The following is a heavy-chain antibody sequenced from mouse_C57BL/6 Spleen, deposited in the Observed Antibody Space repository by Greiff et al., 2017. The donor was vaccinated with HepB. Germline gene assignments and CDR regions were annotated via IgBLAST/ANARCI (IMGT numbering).Heavy chain of an antibody. Sequence: EVQLQESGGGLVKPGGSLKLSCAASGFTFSSYTMSWVRQTPEKRLEWVATISGGGGNTYYPDSVKGRFTISRDNAKNTLYLQMSSLRSEDTALYYCARDDGYYDAMDYWGQGTSVTVSS. CDR2: ISGGGGNT. J-gene: IGHJ4*01. D-gene: IGHD2-3*01. V-gene: IGHV5-9*04. CDR3: ARDDGYYDAMDY. CDR1: GFTFSSYT.